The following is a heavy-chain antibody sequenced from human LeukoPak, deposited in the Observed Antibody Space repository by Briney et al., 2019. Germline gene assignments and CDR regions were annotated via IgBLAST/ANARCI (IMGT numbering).Heavy chain of an antibody. CDR3: AVRSWELSYFAY. J-gene: IGHJ4*02. CDR2: INGDGGRT. V-gene: IGHV3-64*02. Sequence: GGSLRLSCAASGFSFSSYGMHWVRQAPGRGLEYVSAINGDGGRTYYADSVKGRFTISRGNSKNTLYLQMGSLRAEDMAVYYCAVRSWELSYFAYWGQGTLVTVSS. D-gene: IGHD1-26*01. CDR1: GFSFSSYG.